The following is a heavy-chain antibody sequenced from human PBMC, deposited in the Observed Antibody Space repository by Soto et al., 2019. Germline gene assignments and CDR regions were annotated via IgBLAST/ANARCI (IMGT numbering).Heavy chain of an antibody. D-gene: IGHD4-17*01. CDR1: GNTFTNYD. CDR3: ARGVKYGASSRWLDP. V-gene: IGHV1-8*01. Sequence: ASVKVSCKASGNTFTNYDINWVRQATGQGLEYLGWMNPNSGDTAYVQKFQGRVTMTWDTSITTAYMELRSLRSEDTAVYFCARGVKYGASSRWLDPWGEETLVTVPS. J-gene: IGHJ5*02. CDR2: MNPNSGDT.